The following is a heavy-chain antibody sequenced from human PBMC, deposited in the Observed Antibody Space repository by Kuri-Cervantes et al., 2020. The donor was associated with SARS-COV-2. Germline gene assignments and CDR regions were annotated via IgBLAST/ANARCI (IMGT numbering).Heavy chain of an antibody. D-gene: IGHD6-13*01. CDR1: GFTFNTYN. CDR3: AREGVIAAESFDY. CDR2: IGPSNTYI. V-gene: IGHV3-21*01. Sequence: GGSLRLSCTASGFTFNTYNMKWVRQAPGKGLEWVSGIGPSNTYIYYADSVKGRFIISRDNAKNTLYLQMNSLRAEDTAVYYCAREGVIAAESFDYWGQGTLVTVSS. J-gene: IGHJ4*02.